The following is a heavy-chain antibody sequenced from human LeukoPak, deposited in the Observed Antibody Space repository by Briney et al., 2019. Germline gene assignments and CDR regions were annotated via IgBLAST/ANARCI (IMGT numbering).Heavy chain of an antibody. CDR1: GGSFSGYY. V-gene: IGHV4-34*01. Sequence: SETLSLTCAVYGGSFSGYYWSWIRQPPGKGLEWIGEINHSGSTNYNPSLKSRVTISVDTSKNQFSLKLSSVTAADTAVYYCARDRFFDYWGQGTLVTVSS. J-gene: IGHJ4*02. CDR3: ARDRFFDY. CDR2: INHSGST.